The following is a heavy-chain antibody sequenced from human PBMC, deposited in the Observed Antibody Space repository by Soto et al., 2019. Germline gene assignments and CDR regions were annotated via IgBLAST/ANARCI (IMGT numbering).Heavy chain of an antibody. D-gene: IGHD2-2*01. CDR1: GGSISSYY. Sequence: SETLSLTCTVSGGSISSYYWSWIRQPPGKGLEWIGYIYYSGSTNYNPSLKSRVTISVDTSKNQFSLNLSSVTAADTAVYYCARVKSRYCSSTSCYYAHNWFDPWGQGTLVTVSS. V-gene: IGHV4-59*01. CDR2: IYYSGST. CDR3: ARVKSRYCSSTSCYYAHNWFDP. J-gene: IGHJ5*02.